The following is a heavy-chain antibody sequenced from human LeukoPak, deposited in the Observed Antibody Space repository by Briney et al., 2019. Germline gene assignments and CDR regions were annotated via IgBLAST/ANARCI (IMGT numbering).Heavy chain of an antibody. V-gene: IGHV1-69*13. CDR3: ARIRDGYNSYFFYGMDV. CDR1: GYTFTSYY. D-gene: IGHD5-24*01. CDR2: IIALLGTA. Sequence: ASVKVSCKASGYTFTSYYMHWVRQAPGQGLEWMGGIIALLGTANYAQKFQGRLTITADESTSTAYMELSSLRSEDTAVYYCARIRDGYNSYFFYGMDVWGQGTTVTVSS. J-gene: IGHJ6*02.